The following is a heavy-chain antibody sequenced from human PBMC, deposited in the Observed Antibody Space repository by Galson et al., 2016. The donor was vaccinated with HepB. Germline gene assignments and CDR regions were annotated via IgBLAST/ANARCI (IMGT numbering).Heavy chain of an antibody. V-gene: IGHV3-33*01. CDR2: IWYDGSNK. J-gene: IGHJ6*03. CDR3: AREVGYCTSTSCEGHMDV. Sequence: SLRLSCAASGFTFGRYAMHWVRQAPGKGLEWVAVIWYDGSNKHYADSVKGRFTISRDNSKNTLYLQMNSLRAEDTAVYYCAREVGYCTSTSCEGHMDVWGKGTTVTVSS. CDR1: GFTFGRYA. D-gene: IGHD2-2*01.